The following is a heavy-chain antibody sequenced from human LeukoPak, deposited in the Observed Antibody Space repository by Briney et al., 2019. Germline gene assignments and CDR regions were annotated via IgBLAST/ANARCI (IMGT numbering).Heavy chain of an antibody. V-gene: IGHV3-9*01. J-gene: IGHJ3*02. D-gene: IGHD4-17*01. Sequence: GGSLRLSCAASGFTFDDYAMHWVRQAPGKGLEWVSGISWNSGSIGYADSVKGRFTISRDNAKNSLYLQMNSLRAEDTALYYCAKDIGEDYGDYSCAFDIWGQGTMVTVSS. CDR1: GFTFDDYA. CDR2: ISWNSGSI. CDR3: AKDIGEDYGDYSCAFDI.